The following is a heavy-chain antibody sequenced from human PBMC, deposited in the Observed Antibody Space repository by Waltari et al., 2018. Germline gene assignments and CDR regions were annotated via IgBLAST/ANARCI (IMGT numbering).Heavy chain of an antibody. CDR2: IYTSGRT. V-gene: IGHV4-4*07. CDR1: GGSISSYY. CDR3: AREYYVFLSGYPRHYYYGMDV. J-gene: IGHJ6*02. D-gene: IGHD3-3*01. Sequence: QVQLQESGPGLVKPSETLSLTCTVSGGSISSYYWSWIRQPAGKGLEWIGRIYTSGRTNYNPSPRVRGAIPVDPSKTLFSLKLGSVTAWDTAVYSCAREYYVFLSGYPRHYYYGMDVWGQGTTVTVSS.